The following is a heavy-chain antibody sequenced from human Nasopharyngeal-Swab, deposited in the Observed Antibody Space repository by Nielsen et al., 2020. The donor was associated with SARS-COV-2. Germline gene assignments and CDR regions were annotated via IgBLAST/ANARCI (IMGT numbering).Heavy chain of an antibody. J-gene: IGHJ4*02. V-gene: IGHV3-48*01. D-gene: IGHD3-10*01. CDR3: ARDWIGNFDY. Sequence: VRQAPGKGLEWVSYISSSGSTIYYADSVKGRFTIPRDNSKNTLYLQMNSLRAEDTAVYYCARDWIGNFDYWGQGALVTVSS. CDR2: ISSSGSTI.